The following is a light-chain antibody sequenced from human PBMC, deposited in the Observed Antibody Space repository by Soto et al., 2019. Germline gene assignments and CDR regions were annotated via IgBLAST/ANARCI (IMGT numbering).Light chain of an antibody. Sequence: HMTQSPSTLSSSVGYIVTITCRASQSISSWLAWYQQKPGKAPKLLIYDASSLESGVPSRFGGSGSGTEFTLTISSLQPDDFATYYCQQYNSYSAFGQGTKVDIK. CDR1: QSISSW. V-gene: IGKV1-5*01. CDR3: QQYNSYSA. J-gene: IGKJ1*01. CDR2: DAS.